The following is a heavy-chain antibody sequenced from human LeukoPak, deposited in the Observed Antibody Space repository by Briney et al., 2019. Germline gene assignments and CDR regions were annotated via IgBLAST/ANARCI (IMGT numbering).Heavy chain of an antibody. CDR1: GFTFSSYS. CDR2: ISSSSNTI. J-gene: IGHJ5*02. V-gene: IGHV3-48*01. CDR3: AKDPRPYYYDSSGYNWFDP. D-gene: IGHD3-22*01. Sequence: GGSLRLSCAASGFTFSSYSMNRVRQAPGKGLEWVSYISSSSNTIYYADSVKGRFTISRDNAKNSLYLQMNSLRAEDTAVYYCAKDPRPYYYDSSGYNWFDPWGQGTLVTVSS.